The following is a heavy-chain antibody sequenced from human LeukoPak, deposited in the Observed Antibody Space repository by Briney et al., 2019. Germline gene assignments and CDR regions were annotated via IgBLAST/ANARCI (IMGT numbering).Heavy chain of an antibody. CDR3: AETNDSSGYYFEY. CDR2: IYYSGNT. CDR1: GGSISSSY. D-gene: IGHD3-22*01. J-gene: IGHJ4*02. V-gene: IGHV4-59*01. Sequence: SETLSLTCTVSGGSISSSYWSWIRQPPGKGLEWIGYIYYSGNTNSNPSLKSRVTISVDTSKKQFSLKLSSVTAADTAVYYCAETNDSSGYYFEYWGQGTLVTVSS.